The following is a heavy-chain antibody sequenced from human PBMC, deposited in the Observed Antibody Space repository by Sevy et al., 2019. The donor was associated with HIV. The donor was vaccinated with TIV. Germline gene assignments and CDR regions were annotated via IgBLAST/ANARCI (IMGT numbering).Heavy chain of an antibody. CDR3: AQEQLGRFDS. J-gene: IGHJ4*02. V-gene: IGHV3-7*01. CDR1: GFTFSGYW. Sequence: GGSLRLSCAASGFTFSGYWMNWVRQAPGKGLEWVANIKQDGSDKHYVDSVKVRFTISRDNAKNSLYLQMNSLRVEDTAVYYCAQEQLGRFDSWGQGTLVTVSS. CDR2: IKQDGSDK. D-gene: IGHD1-26*01.